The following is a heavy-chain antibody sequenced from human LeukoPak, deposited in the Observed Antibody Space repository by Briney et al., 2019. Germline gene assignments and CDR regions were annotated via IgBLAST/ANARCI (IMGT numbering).Heavy chain of an antibody. CDR3: ARHLRWLQREGRYSNWFDP. J-gene: IGHJ5*02. CDR1: GYSFTSYW. CDR2: IYPGDSDT. Sequence: GESLKISCKGSGYSFTSYWIGWVRPMPGKGLEWMGIIYPGDSDTRYSPSFQGQVTISADKSISTAYLQWSSLKASDTATYYCARHLRWLQREGRYSNWFDPWGQGTLVTVSS. V-gene: IGHV5-51*01. D-gene: IGHD5-24*01.